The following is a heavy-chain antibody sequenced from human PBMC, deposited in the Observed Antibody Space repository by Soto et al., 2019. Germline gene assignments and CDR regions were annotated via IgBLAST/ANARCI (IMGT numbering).Heavy chain of an antibody. J-gene: IGHJ5*02. CDR3: ARDRPVYSSPWSWFDP. D-gene: IGHD6-13*01. V-gene: IGHV1-69*01. CDR1: GGTFSSYA. Sequence: QVQLVQSGAEVKKPGYSVKVSCKASGGTFSSYAISWVRQAPGQGLEWMGGIIPIFGTANYAQKFQGRVTITADESTRTAYMELRSLRSEDTAVYYCARDRPVYSSPWSWFDPWGQGTLVTVSS. CDR2: IIPIFGTA.